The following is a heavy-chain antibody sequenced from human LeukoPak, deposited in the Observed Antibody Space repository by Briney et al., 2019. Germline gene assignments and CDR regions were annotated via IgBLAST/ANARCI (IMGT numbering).Heavy chain of an antibody. CDR3: ARRGGGSFDQ. V-gene: IGHV3-64*01. Sequence: GGSLRLSCAASGFTFSTYAMDWVRQAPGKGLEYVSGISSYGGSTYYANSVRGRFTISRDNSKNTLYLQMGSLRVEDMAVYYCARRGGGSFDQWGQGTLVTVSS. CDR1: GFTFSTYA. J-gene: IGHJ4*02. CDR2: ISSYGGST. D-gene: IGHD1-26*01.